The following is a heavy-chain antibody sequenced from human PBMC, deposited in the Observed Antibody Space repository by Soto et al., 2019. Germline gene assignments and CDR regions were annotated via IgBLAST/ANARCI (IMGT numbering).Heavy chain of an antibody. J-gene: IGHJ4*02. CDR3: ARDCTQIYEYSSSWLFDY. Sequence: GASVKVSCKASGYTFTSYYMHWVRQAPGQGLEWMGIINTSGGSTSYAQKFQGRVTMTRDTSTSTVYMELSSLRSEDTAVYYCARDCTQIYEYSSSWLFDYWGQGTLVTVSS. D-gene: IGHD6-13*01. CDR2: INTSGGST. CDR1: GYTFTSYY. V-gene: IGHV1-46*01.